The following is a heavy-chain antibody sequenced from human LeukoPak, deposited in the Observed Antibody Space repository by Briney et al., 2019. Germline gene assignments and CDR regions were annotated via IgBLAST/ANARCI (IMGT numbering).Heavy chain of an antibody. V-gene: IGHV4-4*09. D-gene: IGHD2-15*01. J-gene: IGHJ4*02. CDR1: GASSSFYY. Sequence: PSETLSLTCTVSGASSSFYYWTWIRQPPGKGLEWIGNIHTSGSTVYNPSLKSRVTMSVDTSKNQFSLRLSSVTAADTAVYYCARPGQSSWWVYFNYWGQGTLVTVSS. CDR2: IHTSGST. CDR3: ARPGQSSWWVYFNY.